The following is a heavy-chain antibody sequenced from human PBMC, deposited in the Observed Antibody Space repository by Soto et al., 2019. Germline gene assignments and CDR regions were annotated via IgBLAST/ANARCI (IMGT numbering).Heavy chain of an antibody. Sequence: QAQLVQSGAEVNKPGSSVKVSCKASGDTFNNYAVSWVRQAPGQVLEWMGGIIPLFGTANYAQKFQGRVTITADEATSTADMELSSLRSEDTAVYYCARETAAGTAFDYWGQGTLVTVSS. V-gene: IGHV1-69*01. CDR3: ARETAAGTAFDY. D-gene: IGHD6-13*01. J-gene: IGHJ4*02. CDR1: GDTFNNYA. CDR2: IIPLFGTA.